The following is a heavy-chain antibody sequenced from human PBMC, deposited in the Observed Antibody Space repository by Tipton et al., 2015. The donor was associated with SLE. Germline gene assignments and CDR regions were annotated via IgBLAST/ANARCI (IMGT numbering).Heavy chain of an antibody. V-gene: IGHV4-31*01. D-gene: IGHD5-18*01. CDR2: IYYSGST. Sequence: TLSLTCTVSGGSISSGGYYWSWIRQHPGKGLEWIGYIYYSGSTYYNPSLKSQVTISVDTSKNQFSLKLSSVTAADTAVYYCARRGQLGNLDYWGQGTLVTVSS. CDR1: GGSISSGGYY. CDR3: ARRGQLGNLDY. J-gene: IGHJ4*02.